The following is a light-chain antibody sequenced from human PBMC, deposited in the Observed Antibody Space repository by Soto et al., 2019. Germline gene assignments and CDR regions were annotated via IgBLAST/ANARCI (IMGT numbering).Light chain of an antibody. J-gene: IGLJ2*01. CDR3: SSYAGSNKKV. CDR1: SSDVGSYNY. Sequence: QSALTQPPSASGSPGQSVTISCTGTSSDVGSYNYDSWYQQHPGKAPKLMIYEVSKRPSGVPDRFSGSKSGNTASLTVSGLQAEDEADYYCSSYAGSNKKVFGGGTKLTVL. CDR2: EVS. V-gene: IGLV2-8*01.